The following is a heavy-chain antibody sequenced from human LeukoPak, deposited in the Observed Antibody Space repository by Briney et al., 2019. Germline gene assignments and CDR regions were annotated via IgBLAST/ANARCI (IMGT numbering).Heavy chain of an antibody. CDR1: AGSISSGTHY. Sequence: SQTLSLTCTVSAGSISSGTHYWSWIRQHPGKGLEWIGYIYYSGSTYYNLSRKSRVSISVNTSKNQFSLELSSVTAADTAVYYCARWGAPRGFDIWGQGTMVTVSS. J-gene: IGHJ3*02. CDR3: ARWGAPRGFDI. D-gene: IGHD1-26*01. CDR2: IYYSGST. V-gene: IGHV4-31*03.